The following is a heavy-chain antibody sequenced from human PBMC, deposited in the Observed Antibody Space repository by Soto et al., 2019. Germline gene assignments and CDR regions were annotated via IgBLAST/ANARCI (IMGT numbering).Heavy chain of an antibody. CDR1: GFTFSSYG. CDR3: ATYCSSTSCYTRRFLEWSPDDYYYYYYMDV. Sequence: GGSLRLSCAASGFTFSSYGMHWVRQAPGKGLEWVAVIWYDGSNKYYADSVKGRFTISRDNSKNTLYLQMNSLRAEDTAVYYCATYCSSTSCYTRRFLEWSPDDYYYYYYMDVWGKGTTVTVSS. V-gene: IGHV3-33*01. D-gene: IGHD2-2*02. J-gene: IGHJ6*03. CDR2: IWYDGSNK.